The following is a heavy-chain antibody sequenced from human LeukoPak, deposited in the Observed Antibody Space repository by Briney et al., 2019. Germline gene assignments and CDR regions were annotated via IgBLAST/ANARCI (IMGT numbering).Heavy chain of an antibody. V-gene: IGHV3-7*01. CDR2: IKQDGSEK. CDR1: GFTLSNYW. CDR3: ARGLGVVGARRFDP. Sequence: HPGGSLRLSCAASGFTLSNYWMSWVRQALGKGLEWVANIKQDGSEKYYVDSVKGRFTISRDNAKNSLYLQMNSLRAEDTAVYYCARGLGVVGARRFDPWGQGTLVTVSS. D-gene: IGHD1-26*01. J-gene: IGHJ5*02.